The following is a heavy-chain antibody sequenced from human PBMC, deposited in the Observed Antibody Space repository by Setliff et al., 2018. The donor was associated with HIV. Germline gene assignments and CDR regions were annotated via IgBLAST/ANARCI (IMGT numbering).Heavy chain of an antibody. CDR3: AREGDGIDF. J-gene: IGHJ4*02. D-gene: IGHD2-21*02. CDR2: IYYSGST. V-gene: IGHV4-39*02. CDR1: GGSISSSSYY. Sequence: SETLSLTCTVSGGSISSSSYYWGWIRQPPGKGLEWIGSIYYSGSTYYNPSLKSRVTISVEVSKNQISLKLTAVTAADSAVYYCAREGDGIDFWGQGTLVTVSS.